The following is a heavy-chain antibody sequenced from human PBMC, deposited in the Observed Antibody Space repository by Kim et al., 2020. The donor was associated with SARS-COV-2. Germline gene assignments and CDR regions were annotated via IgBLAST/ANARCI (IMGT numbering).Heavy chain of an antibody. CDR2: INPSGGST. V-gene: IGHV1-46*01. D-gene: IGHD6-19*01. J-gene: IGHJ4*02. CDR1: GYTFTSYY. CDR3: ARELVIAVAGTVGDY. Sequence: ASVKVSCKASGYTFTSYYMHWVRQAPGQGLEWMGIINPSGGSTSYAQKFQGRVTMTRDTSTSTVYMELSSLRSEDTAVYYCARELVIAVAGTVGDYWGQGTLVTVSS.